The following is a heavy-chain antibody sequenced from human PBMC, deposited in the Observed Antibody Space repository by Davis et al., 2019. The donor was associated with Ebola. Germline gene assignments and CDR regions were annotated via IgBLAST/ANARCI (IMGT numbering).Heavy chain of an antibody. V-gene: IGHV1-46*01. Sequence: ASVKVSCKASGYTFTGYYMHWVRQAPGQGLEWMGIINPSGGSTSYAQKFQGRVTMTRDTSTSTVYMELSSLRSEDTAVYYCARDSSVVIAISGLDYWGQGTLVTVSS. CDR3: ARDSSVVIAISGLDY. D-gene: IGHD2-21*01. CDR2: INPSGGST. J-gene: IGHJ4*02. CDR1: GYTFTGYY.